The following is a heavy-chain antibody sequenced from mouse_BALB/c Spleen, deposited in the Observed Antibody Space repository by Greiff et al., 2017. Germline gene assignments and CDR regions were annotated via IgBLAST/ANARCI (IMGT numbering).Heavy chain of an antibody. D-gene: IGHD1-1*01. CDR1: GYTFTDYN. Sequence: VHVKQSGPELVKPGASVKISCKASGYTFTDYNMHWVKQSHGKSLEWIGYIYPYNGGTGYNQKFKSKATLTVDNSSSTAYMELRSLTSEDSAVYYCARSITTVVEGDYWGQGTTLTVSS. J-gene: IGHJ2*01. V-gene: IGHV1S29*02. CDR2: IYPYNGGT. CDR3: ARSITTVVEGDY.